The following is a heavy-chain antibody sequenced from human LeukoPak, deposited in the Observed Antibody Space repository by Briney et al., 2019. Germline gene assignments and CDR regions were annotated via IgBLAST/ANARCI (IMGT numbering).Heavy chain of an antibody. V-gene: IGHV3-20*04. CDR1: GFTFDDYG. Sequence: GGSLRLSCAASGFTFDDYGMSWVRQAPGKGLEWVSGINWNGGSTGYADSVKGRFTISRDNAKNSLYLQMNSLRAEDTALYYCARELDILTGYKSFRPWDYWGQGTLVTVSS. J-gene: IGHJ4*02. CDR2: INWNGGST. D-gene: IGHD3-9*01. CDR3: ARELDILTGYKSFRPWDY.